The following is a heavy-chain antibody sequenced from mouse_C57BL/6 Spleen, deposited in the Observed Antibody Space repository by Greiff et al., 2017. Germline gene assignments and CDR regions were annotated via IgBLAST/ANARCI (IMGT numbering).Heavy chain of an antibody. Sequence: QVQLQQPGAELVKPGASVKLSCKASGYTFTSYWMHWVKQRPGQGLEWIGMIHPNSGSTNYNEKFKSKATLTVDKSSSTAYMQLSSLTSEDSAVYYCGRAGSSNVEAGLAYWGQGTLVTVSA. CDR1: GYTFTSYW. D-gene: IGHD2-5*01. V-gene: IGHV1-64*01. CDR3: GRAGSSNVEAGLAY. J-gene: IGHJ3*01. CDR2: IHPNSGST.